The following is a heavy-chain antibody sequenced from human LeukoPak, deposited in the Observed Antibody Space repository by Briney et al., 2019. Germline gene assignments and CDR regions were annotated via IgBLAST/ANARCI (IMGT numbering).Heavy chain of an antibody. CDR1: GFTFSDYY. J-gene: IGHJ4*02. V-gene: IGHV3-11*01. CDR3: ARDMSLSAPGFDF. CDR2: ISSSGSTI. D-gene: IGHD6-13*01. Sequence: GGSLRLSCAASGFTFSDYYMSWIRQAPGKGLEWVSYISSSGSTIYYTDSVKGRFTISRDSAKNSLYLQMNSLRAEDTAVYYCARDMSLSAPGFDFWGQGTLVTVSS.